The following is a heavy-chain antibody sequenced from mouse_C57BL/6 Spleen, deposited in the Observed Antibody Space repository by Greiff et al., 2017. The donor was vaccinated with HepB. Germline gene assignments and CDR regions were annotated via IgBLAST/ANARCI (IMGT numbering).Heavy chain of an antibody. Sequence: QVQLKQPGAELVMPGASVKLSCKASGYTFTSYWMHWVKQRPGQGLEWIGEIDPSDSYTNYNQKFKGKSTLTVDKSSSTAYMQLSSLTSEDSAVYYCARRGNYYGSSLLDYWGQGTTLTVSS. V-gene: IGHV1-69*01. CDR1: GYTFTSYW. CDR2: IDPSDSYT. CDR3: ARRGNYYGSSLLDY. D-gene: IGHD1-1*01. J-gene: IGHJ2*01.